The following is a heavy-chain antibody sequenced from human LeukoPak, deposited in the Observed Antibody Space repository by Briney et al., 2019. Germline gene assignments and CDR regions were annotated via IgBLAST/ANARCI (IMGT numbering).Heavy chain of an antibody. J-gene: IGHJ4*02. CDR2: IRYDGSNK. D-gene: IGHD5-12*01. V-gene: IGHV3-30*02. Sequence: PGGSLRLSCAASGFTFSSYGMHWVRQAPGKGLEWVAFIRYDGSNKYYADSVKGRFTISRDNSKNTLYLQMNSLRAEDTAVYFCVRKALGYRLGYGDYWGQGTLVTASS. CDR3: VRKALGYRLGYGDY. CDR1: GFTFSSYG.